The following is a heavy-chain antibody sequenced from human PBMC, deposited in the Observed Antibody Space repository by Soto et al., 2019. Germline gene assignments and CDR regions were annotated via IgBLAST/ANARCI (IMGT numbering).Heavy chain of an antibody. CDR1: GFTFSSYA. Sequence: QVQLVESGGGVVQPGRSLRLSCAASGFTFSSYAMHWVRQSPGKGLEWVAVISYDGSNKYYADSVKGRFTISRDNSKKTLYLQMNSLRGEDTAVYYCARDRDDCSGGSCFPAYGMDVWGQGTTVTVSS. CDR2: ISYDGSNK. V-gene: IGHV3-30-3*01. D-gene: IGHD2-15*01. CDR3: ARDRDDCSGGSCFPAYGMDV. J-gene: IGHJ6*02.